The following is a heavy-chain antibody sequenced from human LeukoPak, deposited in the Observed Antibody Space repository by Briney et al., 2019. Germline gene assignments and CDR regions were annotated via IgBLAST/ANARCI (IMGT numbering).Heavy chain of an antibody. V-gene: IGHV1-18*01. CDR3: ARAGGVVPAAIFLGY. J-gene: IGHJ4*02. CDR2: ISAYNGNT. CDR1: SYTFTSYG. D-gene: IGHD2-2*02. Sequence: ASVKVSCKASSYTFTSYGISWVRQAPGQGLEWMGWISAYNGNTNYAQKLQGRVTMTTDTSTSTAYMELRSQRSDDTAVCYCARAGGVVPAAIFLGYWGQGTLVTVSS.